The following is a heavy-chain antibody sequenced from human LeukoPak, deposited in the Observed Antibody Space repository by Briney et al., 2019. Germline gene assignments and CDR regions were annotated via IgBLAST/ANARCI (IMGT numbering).Heavy chain of an antibody. V-gene: IGHV4-59*08. CDR3: ARHLAYCGSHSYSFDD. J-gene: IGHJ4*01. CDR2: MHYSGST. CDR1: GGSISSYY. Sequence: SETLSRTCTVSGGSISSYYWSWIRQPPGKGLEWIGYMHYSGSTNSNPSLKSRVAISVDTSKNQFSLKLTSVTAADTAMYYCARHLAYCGSHSYSFDDWGQGSLVTVSS. D-gene: IGHD2-21*02.